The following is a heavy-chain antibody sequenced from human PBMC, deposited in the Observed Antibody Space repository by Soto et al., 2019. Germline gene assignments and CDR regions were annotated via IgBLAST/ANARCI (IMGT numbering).Heavy chain of an antibody. V-gene: IGHV3-30*18. CDR2: ISYDGNRK. D-gene: IGHD3-22*01. J-gene: IGHJ4*02. CDR3: AKDTYYHDSSGYYIFDY. CDR1: GFSFSSYG. Sequence: QVQLVESGGGVVQPGRSLRFSCAASGFSFSSYGMHWVRQAPGKGLEWVAGISYDGNRKNYADSVKDRFTISRDNSKNPVYLQMNSLRTEDTAVFYCAKDTYYHDSSGYYIFDYWGQGTLVTVSS.